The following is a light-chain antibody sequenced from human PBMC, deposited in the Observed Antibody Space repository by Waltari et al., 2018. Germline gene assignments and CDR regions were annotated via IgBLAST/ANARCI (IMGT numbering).Light chain of an antibody. J-gene: IGLJ2*01. V-gene: IGLV2-14*01. CDR2: EVN. CDR1: SSDVGGYNY. CDR3: SSYTSSNTLV. Sequence: QSALTQPASVSGSPGQSITISCTGTSSDVGGYNYVSWYQQHPGKAPKIMIYEVNNRPQGVSNRVSGSKSGNTASLPISGLQAEDAADYYCSSYTSSNTLVFGGGTKLTVL.